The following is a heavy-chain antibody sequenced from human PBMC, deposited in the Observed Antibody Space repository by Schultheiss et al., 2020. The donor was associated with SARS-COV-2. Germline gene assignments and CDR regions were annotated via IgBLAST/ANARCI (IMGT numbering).Heavy chain of an antibody. CDR2: IWYDGSNK. Sequence: GGSLRLSCAASGFTFSSYGMHWVRQAPGKGLEWVAVIWYDGSNKYYADSVKGRFTISRDNSKNTLYLQMTSLRADDTAVYYCAKDPSRYSSGWFDYWGQGTLVTVSS. CDR1: GFTFSSYG. J-gene: IGHJ4*02. V-gene: IGHV3-33*06. CDR3: AKDPSRYSSGWFDY. D-gene: IGHD6-19*01.